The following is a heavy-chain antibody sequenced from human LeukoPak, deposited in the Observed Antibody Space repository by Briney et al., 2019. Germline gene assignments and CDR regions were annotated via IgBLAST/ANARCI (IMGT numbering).Heavy chain of an antibody. V-gene: IGHV3-48*01. J-gene: IGHJ5*01. Sequence: GGSLRLSCGASGFTFRSYSMSWVRQAPGKGLEWISYIITGGSAMYYADSVKGRFTIARDDAQNSLSLQMNSLRADDTAVYYCIKEAGYCSGGGCYRWFDSWGQGTLVTVS. D-gene: IGHD2-15*01. CDR3: IKEAGYCSGGGCYRWFDS. CDR2: IITGGSAM. CDR1: GFTFRSYS.